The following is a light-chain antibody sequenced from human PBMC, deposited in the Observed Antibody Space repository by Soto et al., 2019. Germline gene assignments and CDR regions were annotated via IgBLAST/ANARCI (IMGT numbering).Light chain of an antibody. V-gene: IGKV1-6*01. CDR1: QGIRND. J-gene: IGKJ5*01. Sequence: GARVPITCRASQGIRNDLGWYQQKPGKAPKLLIYAATTLPSGVPSRFSGSGSGTDFTLTISSLQPEDFATYYCQQSYTNPITFGQGTRLEIK. CDR3: QQSYTNPIT. CDR2: AAT.